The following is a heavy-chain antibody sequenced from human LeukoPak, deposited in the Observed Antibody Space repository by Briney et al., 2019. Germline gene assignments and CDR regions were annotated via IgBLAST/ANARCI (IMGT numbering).Heavy chain of an antibody. CDR3: ASFVVPWGY. J-gene: IGHJ4*02. D-gene: IGHD2-21*01. Sequence: GGSLRLSCAASGFTFSSYAMSWVRQAPGEGLEWVSSISDSGGRIYYADSVRGRFSISRDNSKNTLYLQTNSLRADDTAVYFCASFVVPWGYWGQGTLVTVSS. CDR2: ISDSGGRI. V-gene: IGHV3-23*01. CDR1: GFTFSSYA.